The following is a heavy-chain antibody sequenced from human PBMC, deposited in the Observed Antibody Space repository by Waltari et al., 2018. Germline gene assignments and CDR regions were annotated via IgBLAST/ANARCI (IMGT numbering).Heavy chain of an antibody. CDR1: GFTFSSNA. V-gene: IGHV3-30-3*01. CDR3: ARGAVWGRWELRNFDY. Sequence: QVQLVESGGGVVQPGRSLRLSCAASGFTFSSNAMHWVRQAPGKGLEWVAVISYDGSNKYYADSVKGRFTISRDNSKNTLYLQMNSLRAEDTAVYYCARGAVWGRWELRNFDYWGQGTLVTVSS. D-gene: IGHD1-26*01. J-gene: IGHJ4*02. CDR2: ISYDGSNK.